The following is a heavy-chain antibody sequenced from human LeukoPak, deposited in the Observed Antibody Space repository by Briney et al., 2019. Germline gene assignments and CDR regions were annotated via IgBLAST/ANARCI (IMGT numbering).Heavy chain of an antibody. CDR3: ARDSQYYYGSGSYYLFDY. J-gene: IGHJ4*02. V-gene: IGHV1-2*02. CDR2: IYPNSGGT. Sequence: EASVKVSCKASGYTFTGYYMHWVRQAPGQGLEWMGWIYPNSGGTKYAQKFQGRVTMTRDTSISTAYMELSRLRSDDTAVYYCARDSQYYYGSGSYYLFDYWGQGTLVTVSS. CDR1: GYTFTGYY. D-gene: IGHD3-10*01.